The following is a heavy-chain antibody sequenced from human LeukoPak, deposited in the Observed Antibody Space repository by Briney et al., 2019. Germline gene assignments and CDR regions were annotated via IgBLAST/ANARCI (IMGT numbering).Heavy chain of an antibody. CDR1: GFTLSSYS. CDR2: IRSTGNTI. D-gene: IGHD3-10*01. J-gene: IGHJ4*02. CDR3: TRDPSALDY. Sequence: PGGSLRLSCAASGFTLSSYSMNWVRQAPGKGLEWVSYIRSTGNTIYYADSVKGRFTISRDNAKNSLDLQMNSLRAEDTAVYYCTRDPSALDYWGPGTLVTVSS. V-gene: IGHV3-48*01.